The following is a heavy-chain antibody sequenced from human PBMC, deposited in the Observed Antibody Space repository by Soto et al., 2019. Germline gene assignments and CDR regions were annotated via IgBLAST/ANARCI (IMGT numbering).Heavy chain of an antibody. CDR1: GYTFTSYD. CDR2: MNPNSGNT. V-gene: IGHV1-8*01. D-gene: IGHD1-26*01. Sequence: QVQLVQAGAEVKKPGASVKVSCKASGYTFTSYDINWVRQATGQGLEWMGWMNPNSGNTGYAQKFRGRVTMTRNTSISTAYMELSSLRSEDTAVYYCASWWESQWGLLAQTWGQGTLVTVSS. CDR3: ASWWESQWGLLAQT. J-gene: IGHJ4*02.